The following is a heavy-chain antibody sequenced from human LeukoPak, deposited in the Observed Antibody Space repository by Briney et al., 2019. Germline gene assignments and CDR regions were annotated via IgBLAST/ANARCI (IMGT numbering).Heavy chain of an antibody. D-gene: IGHD3-22*01. V-gene: IGHV3-33*01. J-gene: IGHJ1*01. CDR3: ARGSTDTYYYDSSGYYSEYFQH. CDR1: GFTFSSYG. CDR2: IWYDGSNK. Sequence: GGSLRLSCAASGFTFSSYGMHWVRQAPGKGLEWVAVIWYDGSNKYYADSVKGRFTISRDNSKNTLYLQMNSLRAEDTAVYYCARGSTDTYYYDSSGYYSEYFQHWGQGTLVTVSS.